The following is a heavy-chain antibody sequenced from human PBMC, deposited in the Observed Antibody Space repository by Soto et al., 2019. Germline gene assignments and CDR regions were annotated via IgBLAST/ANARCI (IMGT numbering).Heavy chain of an antibody. J-gene: IGHJ4*02. Sequence: SLTCAISGGSSSSHSKSWVRQPPGKGLERIGEIHHDGSTNYNPSLKSRVTISGDTSKNHFSLELSSVTAADTAVYYCATYDVGTIIQDYWGQGTLVTVSS. CDR3: ATYDVGTIIQDY. V-gene: IGHV4-34*01. CDR1: GGSSSSHS. D-gene: IGHD2-21*02. CDR2: IHHDGST.